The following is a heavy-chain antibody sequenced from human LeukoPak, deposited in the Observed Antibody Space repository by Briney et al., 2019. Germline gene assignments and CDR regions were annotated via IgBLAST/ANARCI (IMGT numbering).Heavy chain of an antibody. Sequence: RASVKVSCKASGFSFSDYGISWVRQAPGQGLEWIGWISVFNGNTNLAQKLQGRITVTTDTSTNTAYMELRSLRSEDTAVYYCAREGFDPWGQGTLVTVSS. V-gene: IGHV1-18*01. CDR3: AREGFDP. CDR2: ISVFNGNT. J-gene: IGHJ5*02. CDR1: GFSFSDYG.